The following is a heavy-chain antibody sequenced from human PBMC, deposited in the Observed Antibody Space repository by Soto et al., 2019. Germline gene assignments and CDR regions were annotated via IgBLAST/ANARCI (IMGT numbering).Heavy chain of an antibody. CDR3: ARGGSHRENNYIFDS. Sequence: SETLSLTCAVYGGSFSGYYWTWIRQPPGKGLEWIGEINHSGTTTYNPSLKSRVTISVDTSRDQFSLRLSSVTAADTAVYFCARGGSHRENNYIFDSWGRGARVTVSS. CDR2: INHSGTT. CDR1: GGSFSGYY. V-gene: IGHV4-34*01. D-gene: IGHD4-4*01. J-gene: IGHJ4*02.